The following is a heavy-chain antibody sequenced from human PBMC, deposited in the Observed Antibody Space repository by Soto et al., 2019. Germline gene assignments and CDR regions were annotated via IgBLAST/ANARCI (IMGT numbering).Heavy chain of an antibody. Sequence: EVQLVESGGGLVQPGRSLRLACAASGFTFDQYTMHWVRHAPGTGLEWVSSITWHSGTIGYADSVKGRFTISRDNAKNSLYLQMNSLRGEDTALYYCAKEMITFGDFNYYYMDVWGNGTTVTVSS. CDR2: ITWHSGTI. V-gene: IGHV3-9*01. CDR1: GFTFDQYT. J-gene: IGHJ6*03. D-gene: IGHD3-16*01. CDR3: AKEMITFGDFNYYYMDV.